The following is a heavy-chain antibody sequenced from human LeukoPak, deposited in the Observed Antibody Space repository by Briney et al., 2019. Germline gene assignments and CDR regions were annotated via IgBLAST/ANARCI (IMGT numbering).Heavy chain of an antibody. J-gene: IGHJ4*02. V-gene: IGHV4-59*08. Sequence: PETRSLTCSVSGGSMNSYYWSWIRQSPGKGLEWIGYIYYSGSTNYNPSLKSRVTISVDTSKNQFSLKLSSVTAADTAVYYCARHVWLQPFDYWGQGTLVTVSS. CDR3: ARHVWLQPFDY. CDR1: GGSMNSYY. CDR2: IYYSGST. D-gene: IGHD3-9*01.